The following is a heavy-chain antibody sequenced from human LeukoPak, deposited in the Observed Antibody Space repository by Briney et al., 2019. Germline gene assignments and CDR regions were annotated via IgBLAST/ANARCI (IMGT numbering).Heavy chain of an antibody. V-gene: IGHV3-30*04. Sequence: PGGSLRLSCAASGFTFSSYAMHWVRQAPGKGLEWVAVISYDGSNKYYADSVKGRFTISRDNSKNTLYLQMNSLRAEDTAVYYCARDEVAGYSGYDLRPPNWFDPWGQGPLVTVSS. CDR1: GFTFSSYA. CDR2: ISYDGSNK. CDR3: ARDEVAGYSGYDLRPPNWFDP. J-gene: IGHJ5*02. D-gene: IGHD5-12*01.